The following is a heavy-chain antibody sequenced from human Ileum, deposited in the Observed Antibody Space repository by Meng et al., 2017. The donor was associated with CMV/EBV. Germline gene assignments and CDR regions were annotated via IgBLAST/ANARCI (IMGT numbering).Heavy chain of an antibody. J-gene: IGHJ4*02. Sequence: GESLKISCAASGLTLSDYAMNWVRQAPGKGLEWVSSISFGAIYTDYADSGKGRFTISRDNGKNSRHLQMNSQTVKDSAVYYCARDLSPYTTLHKGGQLVDFWGQGTRVTVSS. D-gene: IGHD3-16*01. CDR3: ARDLSPYTTLHKGGQLVDF. CDR1: GLTLSDYA. V-gene: IGHV3-21*01. CDR2: ISFGAIYT.